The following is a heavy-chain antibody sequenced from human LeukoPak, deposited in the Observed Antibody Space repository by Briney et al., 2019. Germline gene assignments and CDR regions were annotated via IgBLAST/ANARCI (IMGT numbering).Heavy chain of an antibody. CDR2: XKSKXHGGTT. J-gene: IGHJ4*02. Sequence: GGSLRLSCAGXGXXXTXAWXXXXXXAPGXXXXXVXXXKSKXHGGTTDYAAPVKGRFTVSRDDSKDTVYLQMNSLKTEDXAXXYCATGGYYFDYWGQGTLVTVSS. V-gene: IGHV3-15*01. CDR3: ATGGYYFDY. CDR1: GXXXTXAW.